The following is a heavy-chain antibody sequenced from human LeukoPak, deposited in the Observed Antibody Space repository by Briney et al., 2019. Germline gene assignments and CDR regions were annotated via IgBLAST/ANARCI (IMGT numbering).Heavy chain of an antibody. CDR2: IYDSGNT. Sequence: SETLSLTCTVSGGSISSYHWSWIRQPPGKGLEWIGYIYDSGNTNYNPSLKSRVTILVDTSKNQFSLKLSSVTAADTAVYYCARHVKKMATSYYYYGMDVWGQGTTVAVSS. CDR1: GGSISSYH. J-gene: IGHJ6*02. V-gene: IGHV4-59*08. D-gene: IGHD5-24*01. CDR3: ARHVKKMATSYYYYGMDV.